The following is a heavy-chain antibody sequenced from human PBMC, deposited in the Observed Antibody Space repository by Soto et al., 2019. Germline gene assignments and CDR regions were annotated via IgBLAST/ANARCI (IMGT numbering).Heavy chain of an antibody. CDR3: ARDLRGYSYGYGVRLDY. Sequence: PGGSLRLSCAASGFTFSSYAMHWVRQAPGKGLEWVAVISYDGSNKYYADSVKGRFTISRDNSKNTLYLQMNSLRAEDTAVYYCARDLRGYSYGYGVRLDYWGQGTLVTVSS. CDR1: GFTFSSYA. J-gene: IGHJ4*02. CDR2: ISYDGSNK. D-gene: IGHD5-18*01. V-gene: IGHV3-30-3*01.